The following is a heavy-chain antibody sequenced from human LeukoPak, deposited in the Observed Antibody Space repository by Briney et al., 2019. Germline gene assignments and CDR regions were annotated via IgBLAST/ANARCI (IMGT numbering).Heavy chain of an antibody. V-gene: IGHV4-4*07. CDR1: GGSISSYY. D-gene: IGHD5-18*01. J-gene: IGHJ3*02. Sequence: PSETLSLTCTVSGGSISSYYWSWIRQPAGKGLEWIGRIYTSGSTNYNPSLKSRVTMSVDTSKNQFSLKLRSVTAADTAVYYCARSPSYGGKTHAFDIWGQGTMVTVSS. CDR2: IYTSGST. CDR3: ARSPSYGGKTHAFDI.